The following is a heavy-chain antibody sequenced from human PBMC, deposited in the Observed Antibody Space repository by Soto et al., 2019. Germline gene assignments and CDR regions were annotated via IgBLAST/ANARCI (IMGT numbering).Heavy chain of an antibody. D-gene: IGHD6-6*01. CDR1: GFTFSSYG. CDR3: ARDGEIAASGGYYFDY. V-gene: IGHV3-33*01. Sequence: TGGSLRLSCAASGFTFSSYGMHWVRQAPGKGLEWVAVIWYDGSNKYYADSVKGRFTISRDNSKNTLYLQMNSLRAEDTAVYYCARDGEIAASGGYYFDYWGQGTLVTVSS. J-gene: IGHJ4*02. CDR2: IWYDGSNK.